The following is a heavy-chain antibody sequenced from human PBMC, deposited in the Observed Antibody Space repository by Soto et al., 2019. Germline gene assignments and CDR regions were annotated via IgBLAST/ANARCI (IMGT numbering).Heavy chain of an antibody. CDR3: ARGVFYYYGSSGYSPDY. J-gene: IGHJ4*02. D-gene: IGHD3-22*01. CDR2: ISFDGSKK. V-gene: IGHV3-30-3*01. CDR1: GFTSSSYV. Sequence: GGSLRLSSEDSGFTSSSYVMHWFRQAPGKGLEWVALISFDGSKKNYADSVKGRFTISRDNSKNMMYLQMNSLRPEDTAVYYCARGVFYYYGSSGYSPDYWGQGTRVTVSS.